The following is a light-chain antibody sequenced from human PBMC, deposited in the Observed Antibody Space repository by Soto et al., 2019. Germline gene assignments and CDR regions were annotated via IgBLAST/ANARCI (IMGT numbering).Light chain of an antibody. Sequence: DIQMTQSPSTLSASVGDRVTITCRASQSLNNWLAWYQQRPGKAPKLLIYEASNLESGVPSRFSGSGSGTEFTLTIGGLQPDDFATYYCQQFNSYPITFGQGTRLEIK. CDR1: QSLNNW. CDR2: EAS. CDR3: QQFNSYPIT. J-gene: IGKJ5*01. V-gene: IGKV1-5*01.